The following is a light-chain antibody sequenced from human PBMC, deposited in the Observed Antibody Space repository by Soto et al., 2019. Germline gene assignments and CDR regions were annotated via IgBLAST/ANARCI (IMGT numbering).Light chain of an antibody. CDR1: SSDVGGYNY. V-gene: IGLV2-11*01. Sequence: QSVLTQPRSVSGSPGQSVTISCTGTSSDVGGYNYVSWYQQHPGEAPKLMIYDVGKRPSGVPDRCSGSKSGNTASLTISGLQAEDEADYYCCSYAGSYSWVFGGGTKLTVL. CDR2: DVG. J-gene: IGLJ3*02. CDR3: CSYAGSYSWV.